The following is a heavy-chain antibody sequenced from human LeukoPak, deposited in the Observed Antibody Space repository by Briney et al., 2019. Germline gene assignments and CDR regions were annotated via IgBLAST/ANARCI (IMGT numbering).Heavy chain of an antibody. CDR3: AKVSWYNWNDGYFDY. J-gene: IGHJ4*02. CDR2: ISGSGGST. V-gene: IGHV3-23*01. Sequence: PGGSLRLSCVAPGYTFSSYAMSWVRQALGKGVGWVSAISGSGGSTYYADSVKGRFTISRDNSKNTLYLQMNSLRAEDTAVYYCAKVSWYNWNDGYFDYWGQGTLVTVSS. CDR1: GYTFSSYA. D-gene: IGHD1-1*01.